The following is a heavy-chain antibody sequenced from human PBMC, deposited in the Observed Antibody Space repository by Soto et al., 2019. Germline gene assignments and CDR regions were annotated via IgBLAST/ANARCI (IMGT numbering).Heavy chain of an antibody. CDR3: ARQIYDSDTGPNFQYYFDS. J-gene: IGHJ4*02. D-gene: IGHD3-22*01. Sequence: GEALKISWKRSGYSFAGYWITWVRQKPGKGLEWMGRIDPRDAETYYSPSFRGHVTISVTKSITTVFLQWSSLRASDTAMYYCARQIYDSDTGPNFQYYFDSWGQGTPVTVSS. CDR1: GYSFAGYW. CDR2: IDPRDAET. V-gene: IGHV5-10-1*01.